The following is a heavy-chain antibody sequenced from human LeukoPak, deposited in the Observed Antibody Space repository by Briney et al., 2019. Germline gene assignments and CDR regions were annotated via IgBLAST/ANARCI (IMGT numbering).Heavy chain of an antibody. J-gene: IGHJ6*02. Sequence: GGSLSLSCAASGFIFISYAMSWVRPARGKGLEGVSAISGSGGSTYYADSVKGRFTISIDKSKNTLYLQMNSLRAEDTDVYYCAKGLISGLLDYGMDVWGQGTTVTVSS. D-gene: IGHD6-25*01. CDR3: AKGLISGLLDYGMDV. CDR1: GFIFISYA. V-gene: IGHV3-23*01. CDR2: ISGSGGST.